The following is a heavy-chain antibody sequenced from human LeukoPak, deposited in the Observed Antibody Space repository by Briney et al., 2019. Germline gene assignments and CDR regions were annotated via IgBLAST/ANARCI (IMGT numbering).Heavy chain of an antibody. V-gene: IGHV3-30*03. CDR2: ISYSGSVQ. Sequence: GGSLRLSCAASGFTFNNFGMHWVRQAPGKGREWVSVISYSGSVQFYADSVKGRFTISRDDSKNTVHMQMNRLRVEDTALYYCARSPRDSRDWTGTLDYWGQGALVTVSS. J-gene: IGHJ4*02. CDR3: ARSPRDSRDWTGTLDY. CDR1: GFTFNNFG. D-gene: IGHD3-22*01.